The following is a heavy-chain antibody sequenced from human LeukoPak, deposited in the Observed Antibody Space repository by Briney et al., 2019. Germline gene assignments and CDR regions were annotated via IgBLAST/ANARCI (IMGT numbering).Heavy chain of an antibody. D-gene: IGHD4-17*01. V-gene: IGHV3-21*01. CDR2: ISSGSSYI. J-gene: IGHJ4*02. CDR1: GFTFSSYG. CDR3: ARASDGDYGRAAFDY. Sequence: GGSLRLSCAASGFTFSSYGMHWVRQAPGKGLEWVSSISSGSSYIFYADSVKGRFTTSRDNAKNSLYLLMNSLRADDTAVYYCARASDGDYGRAAFDYWGQGSLVTVSS.